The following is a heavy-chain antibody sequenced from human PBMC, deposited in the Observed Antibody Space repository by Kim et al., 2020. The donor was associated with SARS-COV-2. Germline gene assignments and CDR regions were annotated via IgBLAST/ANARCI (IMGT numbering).Heavy chain of an antibody. V-gene: IGHV4-34*01. D-gene: IGHD1-26*01. J-gene: IGHJ4*02. CDR3: ARSVGYLGPFDY. Sequence: TSNPSLKSRVTISVDTSKNQFSLKLSSVTAADTSMYYCARSVGYLGPFDYWGQGTLVTVSS.